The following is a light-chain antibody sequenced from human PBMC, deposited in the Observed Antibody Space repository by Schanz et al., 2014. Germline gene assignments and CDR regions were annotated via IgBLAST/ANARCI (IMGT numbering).Light chain of an antibody. Sequence: DFVMTQSPDSLAVSLGERATIHCKSSQSILFSSDNRNHLAWYQQKPGQPPKVLIYWASTRESGVPDRFSGSGAGTEFSLTISSLQAEDVAVYYCQQYCSAPHTFGPGTRLEIK. V-gene: IGKV4-1*01. CDR1: QSILFSSDNRNH. J-gene: IGKJ2*01. CDR2: WAS. CDR3: QQYCSAPHT.